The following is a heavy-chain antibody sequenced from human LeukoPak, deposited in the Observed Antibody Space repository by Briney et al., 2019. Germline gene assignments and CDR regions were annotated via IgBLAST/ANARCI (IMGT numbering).Heavy chain of an antibody. Sequence: PSETLSLTCTVSGGSISSYYWTWIRQPPGKGLEWIGFIYYSGTTKYNPSLESRVTLSLDTSKSQFSLRLNSVTAADTAVYYCARGSVVNALDYWGQGTLVTVS. CDR2: IYYSGTT. V-gene: IGHV4-59*08. D-gene: IGHD2-21*01. CDR3: ARGSVVNALDY. CDR1: GGSISSYY. J-gene: IGHJ4*02.